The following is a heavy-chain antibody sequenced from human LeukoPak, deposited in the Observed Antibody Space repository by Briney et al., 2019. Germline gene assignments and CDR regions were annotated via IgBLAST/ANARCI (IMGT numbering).Heavy chain of an antibody. V-gene: IGHV1-69*04. CDR2: IIPILGIA. CDR3: AYNMAAAAGFYYYYYGMDV. J-gene: IGHJ6*02. CDR1: GGTFSSYA. Sequence: SVKVSCKASGGTFSSYAISWVRQAPGQGLEWMGRIIPILGIANYAQKFQGRVTITADKSTSTAYMELSSLRSEDTAVYYCAYNMAAAAGFYYYYYGMDVWGQGTTVTVSS. D-gene: IGHD6-13*01.